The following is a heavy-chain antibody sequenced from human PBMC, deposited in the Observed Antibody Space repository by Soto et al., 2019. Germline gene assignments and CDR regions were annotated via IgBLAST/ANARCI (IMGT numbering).Heavy chain of an antibody. J-gene: IGHJ6*02. D-gene: IGHD3-22*01. CDR2: ISSSSSTI. Sequence: GGSLRLSCAASGFTFTNAWINWVRQAPGKGLEWVSYISSSSSTIYYADSVKGRFTISRDNAKNSLYLQMNSLRDEDTAVYYCARDIVVVITTFYYGMDVWGQGTTVTVSS. CDR1: GFTFTNAW. V-gene: IGHV3-48*02. CDR3: ARDIVVVITTFYYGMDV.